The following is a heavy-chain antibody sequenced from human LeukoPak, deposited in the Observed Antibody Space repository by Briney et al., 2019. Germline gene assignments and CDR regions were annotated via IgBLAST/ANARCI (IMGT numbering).Heavy chain of an antibody. CDR1: GVSISSSSYY. V-gene: IGHV4-39*01. Sequence: PSETLSLTCTVSGVSISSSSYYWGWIRQPPGKGLEWIGSIYYSGSTYYNPSLKSRVTISVDTSKNQFSLKLSSVTAADTAVYYCARTYPIAAAGTVEFHYWGQGTLVTVSS. J-gene: IGHJ4*02. CDR3: ARTYPIAAAGTVEFHY. CDR2: IYYSGST. D-gene: IGHD6-13*01.